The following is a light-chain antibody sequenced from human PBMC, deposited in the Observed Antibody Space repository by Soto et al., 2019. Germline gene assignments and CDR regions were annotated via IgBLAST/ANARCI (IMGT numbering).Light chain of an antibody. J-gene: IGKJ1*01. CDR1: QPISSW. V-gene: IGKV1-5*01. Sequence: DIQMTQSPPTLSASVGDRVTITCRASQPISSWLAWYHQKPGKAPKLLIYDASNLESGVPSRFSGSGSGTEFTLTISSLRPEDFGIYYCQQYENYWTFGQGTKVDI. CDR3: QQYENYWT. CDR2: DAS.